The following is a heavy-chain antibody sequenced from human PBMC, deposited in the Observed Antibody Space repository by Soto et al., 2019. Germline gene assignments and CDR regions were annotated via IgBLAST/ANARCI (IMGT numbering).Heavy chain of an antibody. V-gene: IGHV5-51*01. J-gene: IGHJ4*02. Sequence: GESLKISCKGSGYSFPSQRIGWVRQMPGKGLEWMGNIYPDDSDTRYSPSFQGHVTISVDKSISTAYVQWSSLKASDSAIYYCFRGGVTSRTFDYWGQGTLVTVSS. CDR3: FRGGVTSRTFDY. D-gene: IGHD3-16*01. CDR2: IYPDDSDT. CDR1: GYSFPSQR.